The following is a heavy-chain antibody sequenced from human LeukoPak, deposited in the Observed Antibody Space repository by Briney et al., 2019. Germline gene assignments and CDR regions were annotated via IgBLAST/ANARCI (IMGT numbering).Heavy chain of an antibody. J-gene: IGHJ5*02. V-gene: IGHV3-53*01. CDR2: IYSGGST. D-gene: IGHD6-13*01. Sequence: GGSLRLSCAASGFTVSSNYMSWVRQAPGKGLEWVSVIYSGGSTYSADSVKGRFTIPRDNSKNTLYLQMNSLRAEDTAVYYCARSITSSSWYAPWGQGTLVTVSS. CDR1: GFTVSSNY. CDR3: ARSITSSSWYAP.